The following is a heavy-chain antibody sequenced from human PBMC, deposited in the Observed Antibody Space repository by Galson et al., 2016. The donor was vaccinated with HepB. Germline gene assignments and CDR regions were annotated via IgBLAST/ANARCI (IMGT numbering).Heavy chain of an antibody. CDR1: GYRFFTYG. CDR2: ISANSGNT. Sequence: SVKVSCKASGYRFFTYGISWVRQAPGQGLEWLGWISANSGNTIYAQKFQGRVTMTRDTSTSTVYMELSSLRTEDTAVYYCARGGGKPSTMDVWGQGTTVTVSS. J-gene: IGHJ6*02. V-gene: IGHV1-18*04. D-gene: IGHD3-16*01. CDR3: ARGGGKPSTMDV.